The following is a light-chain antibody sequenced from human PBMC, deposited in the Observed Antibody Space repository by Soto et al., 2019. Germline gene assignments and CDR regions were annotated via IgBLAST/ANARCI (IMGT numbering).Light chain of an antibody. V-gene: IGKV3-15*01. CDR1: QSVSST. CDR2: GAS. CDR3: QQYNNWPWT. Sequence: ILLTQSPCTLSLSPGDRVTLSCRASQSVSSTLAWYQQKLGQSPTLLMYGASTRATGIPARFSGSGSGTEFTLTISSLQSEDFEVYYCQQYNNWPWTFGQGTKVDIK. J-gene: IGKJ1*01.